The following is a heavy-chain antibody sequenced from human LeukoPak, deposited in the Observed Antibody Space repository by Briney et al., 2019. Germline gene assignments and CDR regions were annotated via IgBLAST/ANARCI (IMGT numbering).Heavy chain of an antibody. V-gene: IGHV3-30*04. D-gene: IGHD2-15*01. CDR3: ARDPLGYCSGGSCAGGYYFDY. Sequence: GGSLRLSCAASGFTFSSYAMSWVRQAPGKGLEWVAVISYDGSNKYYADSVKGRFTISRDNSKNTLYLQMNSLRAEDTAVYYCARDPLGYCSGGSCAGGYYFDYWGQGTLVTVSS. CDR2: ISYDGSNK. J-gene: IGHJ4*02. CDR1: GFTFSSYA.